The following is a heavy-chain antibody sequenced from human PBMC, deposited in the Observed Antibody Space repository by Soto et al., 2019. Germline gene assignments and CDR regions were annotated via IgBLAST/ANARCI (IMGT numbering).Heavy chain of an antibody. CDR2: IDDTGST. CDR3: ARGVLEWLLRDSYYYYMDV. V-gene: IGHV4-59*01. D-gene: IGHD3-3*01. Sequence: QVQLQESGPGLLKPSETLSLTCTVSGDSISSSYWNWIRQAPGKGLEWIGYIDDTGSTNYNPSRKSRVTLSVDPSNNQYSLKLSSVTAADTAVYYCARGVLEWLLRDSYYYYMDVWGKGTTVTVSS. CDR1: GDSISSSY. J-gene: IGHJ6*03.